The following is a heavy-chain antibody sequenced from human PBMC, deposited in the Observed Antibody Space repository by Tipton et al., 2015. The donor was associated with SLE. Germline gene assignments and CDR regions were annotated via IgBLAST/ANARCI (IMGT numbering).Heavy chain of an antibody. CDR1: GGSISSGAYS. J-gene: IGHJ4*02. D-gene: IGHD5-24*01. CDR2: VYRRGST. CDR3: ARVFRHGYNYPSTRFDY. V-gene: IGHV4-30-2*01. Sequence: TLSLTCTVSGGSISSGAYSWSWIRQPPGKGLEWIGYVYRRGSTYYNPSLKSRVTISVDKSKNQFSLKMTSVSAADTAMYYCARVFRHGYNYPSTRFDYWGQGTLVTVSS.